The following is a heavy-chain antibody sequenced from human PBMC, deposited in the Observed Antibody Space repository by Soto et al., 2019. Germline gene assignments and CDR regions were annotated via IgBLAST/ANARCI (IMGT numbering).Heavy chain of an antibody. J-gene: IGHJ5*02. CDR2: SIPLFGTA. Sequence: SVKVSCKASGGTFSNYAINWVRQAPGQGLEWMGGSIPLFGTANYAQKFQGRVTITADESTSTAYMEMGSLRSEDTAVYYCARGRELYKSAFSFDPWGQGTLVTVSS. V-gene: IGHV1-69*13. CDR3: ARGRELYKSAFSFDP. D-gene: IGHD1-26*01. CDR1: GGTFSNYA.